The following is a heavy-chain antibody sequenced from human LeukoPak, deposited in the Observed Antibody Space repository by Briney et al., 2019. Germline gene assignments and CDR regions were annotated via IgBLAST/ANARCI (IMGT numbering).Heavy chain of an antibody. CDR3: ARGVGGYCSGGSCYSGPNWFDP. D-gene: IGHD2-15*01. J-gene: IGHJ5*02. Sequence: SETLSLTCTVSGGSISSGSYYWSWIRQPAGKGLEWIGRIYTSGSTNYNPSLQSRVTISVDTSKNHFSLKLSSVTAADTAVYYCARGVGGYCSGGSCYSGPNWFDPWGQGTLVTVSS. CDR1: GGSISSGSYY. V-gene: IGHV4-61*02. CDR2: IYTSGST.